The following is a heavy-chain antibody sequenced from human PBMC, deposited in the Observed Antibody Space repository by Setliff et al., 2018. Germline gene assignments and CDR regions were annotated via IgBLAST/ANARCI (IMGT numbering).Heavy chain of an antibody. CDR3: ARSPGWIPWFDS. J-gene: IGHJ5*01. V-gene: IGHV3-48*04. Sequence: GESLKISCTASGFTFRKHALAWVRQAPGKGLEWVSYISFSSSTIYYADSVKGRFTISRDNAKTSLYLQMDSLRVEDTAVYFCARSPGWIPWFDSWGQGTLVTVSS. CDR2: ISFSSSTI. D-gene: IGHD5-18*01. CDR1: GFTFRKHA.